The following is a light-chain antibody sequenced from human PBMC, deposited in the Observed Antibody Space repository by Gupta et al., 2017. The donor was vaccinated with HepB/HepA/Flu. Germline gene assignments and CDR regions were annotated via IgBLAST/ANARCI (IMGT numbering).Light chain of an antibody. CDR3: QSYDNNRSGHVV. V-gene: IGLV1-40*01. Sequence: QSVLTQPPSVSGAPGQGVTISRTGRSSNIGADYDVHWYQQRPGTAPNLLIYGNSNRPSGVPDRFSGSKSGTSASLAITGLQAEDEADYYCQSYDNNRSGHVVFGGGTKLTVL. CDR2: GNS. J-gene: IGLJ2*01. CDR1: SSNIGADYD.